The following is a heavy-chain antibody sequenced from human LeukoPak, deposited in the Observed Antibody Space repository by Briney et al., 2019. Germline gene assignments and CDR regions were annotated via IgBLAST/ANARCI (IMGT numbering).Heavy chain of an antibody. V-gene: IGHV3-23*01. CDR2: ISKGGDDR. Sequence: AGGCVSLTCAASGFSFSNSAMNWVRQAPGKGLEWVSSISKGGDDRYYADSVKGRFTISRDNFERTLYLQMNSLRVEDTAVYYCAKDASGGTYSSGLNRFDPWGQGTLVSVSS. CDR1: GFSFSNSA. J-gene: IGHJ5*02. D-gene: IGHD6-19*01. CDR3: AKDASGGTYSSGLNRFDP.